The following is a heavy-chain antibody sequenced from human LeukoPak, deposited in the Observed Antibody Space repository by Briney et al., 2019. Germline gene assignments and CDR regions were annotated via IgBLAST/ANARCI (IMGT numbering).Heavy chain of an antibody. CDR2: IWYDGSNK. J-gene: IGHJ4*02. Sequence: GGSLRLSCAASGFTFSNYGMHWVRQAPGKGLEWVALIWYDGSNKYYADSVKGRLTISRDNSKDTLYLQMNSLRAEDTAVYYCAREGPRGNSQFDYWGQGTLVTVSS. D-gene: IGHD2/OR15-2a*01. CDR1: GFTFSNYG. CDR3: AREGPRGNSQFDY. V-gene: IGHV3-33*01.